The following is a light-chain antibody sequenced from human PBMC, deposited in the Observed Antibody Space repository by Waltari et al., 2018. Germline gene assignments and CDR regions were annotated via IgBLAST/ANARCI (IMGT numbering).Light chain of an antibody. J-gene: IGLJ1*01. Sequence: DIGAYNYVSWYQQHPGTAPKFLIYEVSKRPSGVSDRFSGSKSGNTASLTISGLQAEDEADYYCCSYTGSKTYIFGVGTRLTVL. CDR2: EVS. V-gene: IGLV2-11*01. CDR3: CSYTGSKTYI. CDR1: DIGAYNY.